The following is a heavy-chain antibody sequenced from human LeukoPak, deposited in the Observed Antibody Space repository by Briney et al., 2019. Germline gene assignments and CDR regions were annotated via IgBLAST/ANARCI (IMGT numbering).Heavy chain of an antibody. CDR2: INPNSGGT. CDR1: GYTFTGYY. J-gene: IGHJ5*02. V-gene: IGHV1-2*02. Sequence: ASVKVSCKASGYTFTGYYMHWVRQAPGQGLEWMGWINPNSGGTNYAQKFQGRVTMTRDTSISTAYMELSRPRSEDTAVYYCARGRPVTTHNWFDPWGQGTLVTVSS. CDR3: ARGRPVTTHNWFDP. D-gene: IGHD4-17*01.